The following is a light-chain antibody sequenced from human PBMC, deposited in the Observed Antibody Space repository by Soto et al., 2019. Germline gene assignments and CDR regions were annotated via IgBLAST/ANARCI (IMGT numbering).Light chain of an antibody. V-gene: IGLV2-14*01. CDR3: SSYTSTRAYI. CDR1: SSDVGGYNY. CDR2: EVS. Sequence: QSFLTQPPSVSGSPGQSITISCTATSSDVGGYNYVSWYQQQSGKAPKLMIHEVSNRPSGVSNRFSGSKSGNTASLTISGLQAEDEADYYCSSYTSTRAYIFGIGTKVTVL. J-gene: IGLJ1*01.